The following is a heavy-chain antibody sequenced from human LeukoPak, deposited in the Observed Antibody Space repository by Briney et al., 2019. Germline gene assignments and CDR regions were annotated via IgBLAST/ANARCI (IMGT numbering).Heavy chain of an antibody. Sequence: PSETLSLTCTVSGSSISSSSYYWGWIRQPPGKGLEWIGSIYYSGSTYYNPSLKSRVTISVDTSKNQFSLKLSSVTAADTAVYYCAITHYDFWSGYYYFDYWGQGTLVTVSS. V-gene: IGHV4-39*01. D-gene: IGHD3-3*01. CDR1: GSSISSSSYY. CDR2: IYYSGST. CDR3: AITHYDFWSGYYYFDY. J-gene: IGHJ4*02.